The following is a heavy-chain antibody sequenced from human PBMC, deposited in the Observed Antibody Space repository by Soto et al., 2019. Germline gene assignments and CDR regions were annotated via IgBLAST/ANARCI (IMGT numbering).Heavy chain of an antibody. J-gene: IGHJ6*02. Sequence: QVQLQESGPGLVKPSQTLSLTCIVSGGSISSGNYYWCWIRQPPGKGLEWIGYISHSGTAYYNPSLKSRITISVDTSKNQFSLKLSSVTAADTAVYYCARDLSDYNGMDVWGQGTTVTVSS. CDR1: GGSISSGNYY. CDR3: ARDLSDYNGMDV. D-gene: IGHD3-16*02. V-gene: IGHV4-30-4*01. CDR2: ISHSGTA.